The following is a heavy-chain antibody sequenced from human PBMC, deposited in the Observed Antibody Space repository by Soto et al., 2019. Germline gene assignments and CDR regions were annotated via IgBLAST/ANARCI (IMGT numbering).Heavy chain of an antibody. Sequence: ASVKVSCKVSGYTFTGYYIHWVRQTPGQGPEWMGEISPQTGGTKYAQKYQGRVTMTRDTSITTVYMELSNLSPDDTAVYYCGRGRSGELVIFYWGQGTLVTVSS. V-gene: IGHV1-2*02. CDR3: GRGRSGELVIFY. CDR2: ISPQTGGT. CDR1: GYTFTGYY. D-gene: IGHD1-26*01. J-gene: IGHJ4*02.